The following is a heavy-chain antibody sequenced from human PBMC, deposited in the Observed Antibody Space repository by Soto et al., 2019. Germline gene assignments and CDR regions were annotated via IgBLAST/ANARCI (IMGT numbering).Heavy chain of an antibody. Sequence: GGSLRLSCAASGFTFSNYDMHWVRQGTGKGLEWVSAIGIGGATYYPDSVEGRFTISRENAKNSLYLQMNGLTAGDTAVYYVVREAGPGSDGVQQLDYWGPGTLVTVSS. CDR2: IGIGGAT. CDR1: GFTFSNYD. V-gene: IGHV3-13*01. CDR3: VREAGPGSDGVQQLDY. J-gene: IGHJ4*02. D-gene: IGHD2-2*01.